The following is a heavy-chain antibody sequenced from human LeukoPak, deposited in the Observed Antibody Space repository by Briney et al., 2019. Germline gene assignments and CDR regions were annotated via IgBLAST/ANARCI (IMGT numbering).Heavy chain of an antibody. V-gene: IGHV3-23*01. Sequence: GGSLRLSCEASGFTFSNAWMSWVRQAPGKGLEWVSAVGGTDGRTYYAAFVKGRFTIYRDNSKNTLYLQMNSLRAEDTAVYYCAKDGSYYFDYWGQGTLVTVSS. J-gene: IGHJ4*02. CDR2: VGGTDGRT. CDR3: AKDGSYYFDY. CDR1: GFTFSNAW.